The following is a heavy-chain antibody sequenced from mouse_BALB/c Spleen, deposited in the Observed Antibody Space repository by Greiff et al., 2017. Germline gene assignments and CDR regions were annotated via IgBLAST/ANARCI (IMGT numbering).Heavy chain of an antibody. CDR2: ILPGSGST. V-gene: IGHV1-9*01. CDR3: ARHGGNYGC. J-gene: IGHJ2*01. Sequence: QVQLKESGAELMKPGASVKISCKATGYTFSSYWIEWVKQRPGHGLEWIGEILPGSGSTNYNEKFKGKATFTADTSSNTAYMQLRSLTSEDSAVYYCARHGGNYGCWGQGTTLTVSS. CDR1: GYTFSSYW. D-gene: IGHD1-2*01.